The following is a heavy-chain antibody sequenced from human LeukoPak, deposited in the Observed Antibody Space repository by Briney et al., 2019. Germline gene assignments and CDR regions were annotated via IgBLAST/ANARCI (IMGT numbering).Heavy chain of an antibody. J-gene: IGHJ3*02. Sequence: KPGGSLRLSCAASGFTFSSYTMNWVRQAPGKGLEWVSSITPSSTYIYYADSVKGRFTVSRDNSKNSLYLQMNSLRAEDTAVYYCARAYDSSGFPDASDIWGQGTMVTVSS. V-gene: IGHV3-21*01. CDR2: ITPSSTYI. CDR3: ARAYDSSGFPDASDI. CDR1: GFTFSSYT. D-gene: IGHD3-22*01.